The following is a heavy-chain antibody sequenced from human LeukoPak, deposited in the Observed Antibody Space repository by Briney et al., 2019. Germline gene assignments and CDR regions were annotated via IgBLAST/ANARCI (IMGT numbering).Heavy chain of an antibody. CDR3: AEGLRAGGGGDY. J-gene: IGHJ4*02. Sequence: GGSLRLSCPPSGFTLSSYAMSWVRQAPGKGLEWVSAISGSGTNTYYADSAKGRFTISRDNSKNSLYLQMNSVRGEDTAVYYCAEGLRAGGGGDYWGQGTLVTVSS. V-gene: IGHV3-23*01. CDR1: GFTLSSYA. D-gene: IGHD3-10*01. CDR2: ISGSGTNT.